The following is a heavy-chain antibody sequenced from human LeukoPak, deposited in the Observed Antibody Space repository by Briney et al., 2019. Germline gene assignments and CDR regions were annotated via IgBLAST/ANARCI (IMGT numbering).Heavy chain of an antibody. Sequence: GASGKVSCKASGYTFTGYYMHWVRQAPGQGLEWMGRINPNSGGTNYAQKFQGRVTMTRDTSISTAYMELSRLRSDDTAVYYCARVAPTMVRGAPYGYWGQGTLVTVSS. CDR2: INPNSGGT. D-gene: IGHD3-10*01. CDR3: ARVAPTMVRGAPYGY. J-gene: IGHJ4*02. V-gene: IGHV1-2*06. CDR1: GYTFTGYY.